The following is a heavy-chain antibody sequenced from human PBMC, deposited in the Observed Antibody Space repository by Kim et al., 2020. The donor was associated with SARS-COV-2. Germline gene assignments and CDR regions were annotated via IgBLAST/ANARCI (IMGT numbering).Heavy chain of an antibody. J-gene: IGHJ4*02. CDR2: IGTAGDT. Sequence: GGSLRLSCAASGFTFSSYDMHWVRQATGKGLEWVSAIGTAGDTYYPGSVKGRFTISRENAKNSLYLQMNSLRAGDTAVYYCARGAGDWLFSRRYYFDYWGQGTLVTVSS. D-gene: IGHD3-9*01. CDR1: GFTFSSYD. V-gene: IGHV3-13*01. CDR3: ARGAGDWLFSRRYYFDY.